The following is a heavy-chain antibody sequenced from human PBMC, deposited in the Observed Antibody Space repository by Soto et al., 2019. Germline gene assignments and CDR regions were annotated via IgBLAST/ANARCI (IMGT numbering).Heavy chain of an antibody. CDR3: AGLTGYPFDY. J-gene: IGHJ4*02. D-gene: IGHD3-9*01. Sequence: EVQLLESGGGLVQPGGSLRLSCAASGFIFSNYAMNWVRQAPGKGLEWVSAVGGNGLDTYYADSVKGRFTISRDNSKNTLYLQMNSLRAEDTPFYYCAGLTGYPFDYWGQGTLVTVSS. CDR1: GFIFSNYA. CDR2: VGGNGLDT. V-gene: IGHV3-23*01.